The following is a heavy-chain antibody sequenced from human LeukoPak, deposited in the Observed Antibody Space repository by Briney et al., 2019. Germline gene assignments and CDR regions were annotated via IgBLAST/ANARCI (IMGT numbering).Heavy chain of an antibody. D-gene: IGHD6-19*01. CDR2: IKQDGSET. V-gene: IGHV3-7*01. CDR1: GFTFSSYW. J-gene: IGHJ4*02. Sequence: GGSLRLSCAASGFTFSSYWMSWVRQAPGKGLEWVANIKQDGSETYYVDSVKGRFTISRDNAKNSLYLQMNSLRAEDRAVYYCARIGGSGWYVDYWGQGTLVTVSS. CDR3: ARIGGSGWYVDY.